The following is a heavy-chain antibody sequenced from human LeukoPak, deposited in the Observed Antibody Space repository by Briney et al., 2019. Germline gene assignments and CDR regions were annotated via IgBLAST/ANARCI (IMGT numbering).Heavy chain of an antibody. J-gene: IGHJ3*02. CDR1: GYTFTGYY. V-gene: IGHV1-2*02. CDR3: ARGYYDFWSGYSSDAFDI. D-gene: IGHD3-3*01. Sequence: ASVKVSCKASGYTFTGYYMRWVRQAPGQGLEWMGWINPNSGGTNYAQKFQGRVTMTRDTSISTAYMELSRLRSDDTAVYYCARGYYDFWSGYSSDAFDIWGQGTMVTVSS. CDR2: INPNSGGT.